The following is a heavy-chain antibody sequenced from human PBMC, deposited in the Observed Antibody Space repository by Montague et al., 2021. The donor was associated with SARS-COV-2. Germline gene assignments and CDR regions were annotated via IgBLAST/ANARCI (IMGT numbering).Heavy chain of an antibody. CDR1: GGSISSGGHY. CDR2: IYYSGST. CDR3: ARVVTIFGVGDTFDY. D-gene: IGHD3-3*01. Sequence: TLSLTCTVSGGSISSGGHYWSWIRQHPGKGLEWIGYIYYSGSTYYXPSLKSRVTISVDTSKNQFSLKLSSVTAADTAVYYCARVVTIFGVGDTFDYWGQGTLVAVSS. V-gene: IGHV4-31*03. J-gene: IGHJ4*02.